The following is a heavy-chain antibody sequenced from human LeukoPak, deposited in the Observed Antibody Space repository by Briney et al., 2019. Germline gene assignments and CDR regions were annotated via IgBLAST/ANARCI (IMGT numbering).Heavy chain of an antibody. J-gene: IGHJ6*03. D-gene: IGHD3-9*01. Sequence: GGSLRLSCAASGFTFSSYSMNWVRQAPGKGLEWVSSISSSSSYIYYADSVKGRFTISRDNAKNSLYLQMNSLRAEDTAVYYCARVPDFPTLTGYYTQNYYYYMDVWGKGTTVTVSS. CDR2: ISSSSSYI. V-gene: IGHV3-21*01. CDR3: ARVPDFPTLTGYYTQNYYYYMDV. CDR1: GFTFSSYS.